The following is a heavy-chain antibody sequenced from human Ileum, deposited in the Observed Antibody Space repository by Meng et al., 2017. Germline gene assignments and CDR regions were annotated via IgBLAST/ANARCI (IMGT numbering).Heavy chain of an antibody. J-gene: IGHJ5*02. V-gene: IGHV4-38-2*02. CDR3: ARDLFTAQLRNQHPYNWFDP. CDR1: GFSISSDYY. CDR2: IHHSGST. Sequence: SETLSLTCAVSGFSISSDYYWGWFRQSPGKGLEWIGAIHHSGSTYFKASLKSRVSMSIDTSKNQFSLNLGSVTDADTAVYYCARDLFTAQLRNQHPYNWFDPWGQGTLVTVSS. D-gene: IGHD1-26*01.